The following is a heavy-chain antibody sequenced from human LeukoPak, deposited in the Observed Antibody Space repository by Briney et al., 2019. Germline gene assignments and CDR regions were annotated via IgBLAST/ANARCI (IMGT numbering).Heavy chain of an antibody. J-gene: IGHJ5*02. CDR2: INHSGST. V-gene: IGHV4-34*01. Sequence: PSETLSLTCAVYGGSFSGYYWSWIRQPPGKGLEWIGVINHSGSTNYNPSLKSRVTISVDTSKNQFSLKLSSVTAADTAVYYCARGSPGRVAARSDWFDPWGQGTLVTVSS. D-gene: IGHD6-6*01. CDR3: ARGSPGRVAARSDWFDP. CDR1: GGSFSGYY.